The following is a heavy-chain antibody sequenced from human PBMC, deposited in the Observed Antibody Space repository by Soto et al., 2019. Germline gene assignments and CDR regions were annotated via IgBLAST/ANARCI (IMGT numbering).Heavy chain of an antibody. D-gene: IGHD2-21*02. V-gene: IGHV4-61*01. CDR3: ARDVHGGNSDMVFDY. J-gene: IGHJ4*02. CDR1: GGSVSSGSYY. Sequence: SETLSLTCTVSGGSVSSGSYYWRWIRQPPGKGLEWIGYIYCSGSTNYNPSLKSRVTISVDTSKNQFSLKLSSVTAAVTAVYYCARDVHGGNSDMVFDYWGQGTLVTVSS. CDR2: IYCSGST.